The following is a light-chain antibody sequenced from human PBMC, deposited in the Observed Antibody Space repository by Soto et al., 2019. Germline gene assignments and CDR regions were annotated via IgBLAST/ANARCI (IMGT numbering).Light chain of an antibody. CDR2: EVS. J-gene: IGLJ2*01. V-gene: IGLV2-14*01. CDR3: SSYTSRNTRVV. CDR1: SSDVGGYNY. Sequence: SALXQPASVSGXPGQSITISXXGTSSDVGGYNYVSWYQQHPGKAPKFMIYEVSNRPSGVSDRFSGSKSGNTASLTISGLQAEDEADYYCSSYTSRNTRVVFGGGTKLTVL.